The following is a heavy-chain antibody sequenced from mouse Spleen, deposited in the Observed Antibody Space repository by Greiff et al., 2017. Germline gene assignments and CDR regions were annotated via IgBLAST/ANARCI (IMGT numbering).Heavy chain of an antibody. Sequence: QVQLQQPGAELVKPGASVKLSCKASGYTFTSYWMQWVKQRPGQGLEWIGEIDPSDSYTNYNQKFKGKATLTVDTSSSTAYMQLSSLTSEDSAVYYCAREEGVTATSAMDYWGQGTSVTVSS. V-gene: IGHV1-50*01. CDR2: IDPSDSYT. J-gene: IGHJ4*01. CDR1: GYTFTSYW. D-gene: IGHD1-2*01. CDR3: AREEGVTATSAMDY.